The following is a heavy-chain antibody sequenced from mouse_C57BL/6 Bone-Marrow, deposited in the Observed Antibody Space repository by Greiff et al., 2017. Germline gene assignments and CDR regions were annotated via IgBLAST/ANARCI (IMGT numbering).Heavy chain of an antibody. Sequence: QVQLQQSGAELVKPGASVKMSCKASGYTFTTYPIEWMKQNHGKSLEWIGNFHPDNDDTKYNEKFKGKATLTVEKSSSTVYLGLSRLTSDDSAVYYCAICSSYGGYDFDYWGQGTTLTVSS. V-gene: IGHV1-47*01. J-gene: IGHJ2*01. CDR1: GYTFTTYP. D-gene: IGHD1-1*01. CDR3: AICSSYGGYDFDY. CDR2: FHPDNDDT.